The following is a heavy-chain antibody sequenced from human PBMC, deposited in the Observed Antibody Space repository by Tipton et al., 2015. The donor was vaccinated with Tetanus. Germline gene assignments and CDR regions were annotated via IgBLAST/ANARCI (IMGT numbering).Heavy chain of an antibody. CDR1: GYTFTSFG. V-gene: IGHV1-18*01. D-gene: IGHD1-1*01. Sequence: QSGPEVKKPGASVKVSYKASGYTFTSFGINWVRQAPGQGLEWMGWINTDKGSTNYAQNLQGRVIMTTDTSTLTAYMELRSLRSDDTAVYYCARGGTMDYWGQGTLVTVSA. J-gene: IGHJ4*02. CDR2: INTDKGST. CDR3: ARGGTMDY.